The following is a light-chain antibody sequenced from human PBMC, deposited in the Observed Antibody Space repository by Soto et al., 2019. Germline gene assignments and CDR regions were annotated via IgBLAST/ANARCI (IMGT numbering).Light chain of an antibody. J-gene: IGLJ2*01. Sequence: QSVLTQPPSASGTPGQTVTISCSGGTSNIGSNSVYWYQQLPGRAPKLLIYTNNDRPSGVPDRFSGSKSGTSGSLAISGLRPEDEADYYCAAWDDSLSGPLFGAGTKVTVL. CDR2: TNN. CDR3: AAWDDSLSGPL. V-gene: IGLV1-47*02. CDR1: TSNIGSNS.